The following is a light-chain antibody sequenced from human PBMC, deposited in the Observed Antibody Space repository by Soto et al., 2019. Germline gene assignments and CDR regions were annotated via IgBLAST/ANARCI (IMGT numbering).Light chain of an antibody. CDR3: CSHAGSSTYV. J-gene: IGLJ1*01. V-gene: IGLV2-23*01. Sequence: QSVLTQPASVSGSPGQSITISCTGTTSDVGSRNLVSWYQHYPGKAPKLIIFEASKRPSGVSSRFSGSKSGSTASLTISGLQAEDEADYYCCSHAGSSTYVFGTGTKVTVL. CDR2: EAS. CDR1: TSDVGSRNL.